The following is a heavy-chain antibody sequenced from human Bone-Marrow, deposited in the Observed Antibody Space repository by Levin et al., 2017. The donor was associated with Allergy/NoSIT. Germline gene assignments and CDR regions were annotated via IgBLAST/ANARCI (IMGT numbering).Heavy chain of an antibody. CDR1: GGTFSSYA. J-gene: IGHJ6*02. D-gene: IGHD5-18*01. V-gene: IGHV1-69*13. Sequence: SVKVSCKASGGTFSSYAISWVRQAPGQGLEWMGGIIPIFGTANYAQKFQGRVTITADESTSTAYMELSSLRSEDTAVYYCARGDTAMVAFYYYYGMDVWGQGTTVTVSS. CDR2: IIPIFGTA. CDR3: ARGDTAMVAFYYYYGMDV.